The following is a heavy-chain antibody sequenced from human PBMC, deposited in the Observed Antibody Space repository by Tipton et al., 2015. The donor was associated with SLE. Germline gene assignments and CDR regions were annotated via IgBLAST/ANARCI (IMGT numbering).Heavy chain of an antibody. J-gene: IGHJ6*02. Sequence: SGFTFSSYGMHWVRQAPGKGLEWVSLISWDGGSTYYADSVKGRFTISRDNSKNSLYLQMNSLRAEDTALYYCAKDLSDYGDYYYGMDVWGQGTTVTVSS. V-gene: IGHV3-43D*04. D-gene: IGHD4-17*01. CDR1: GFTFSSYG. CDR2: ISWDGGST. CDR3: AKDLSDYGDYYYGMDV.